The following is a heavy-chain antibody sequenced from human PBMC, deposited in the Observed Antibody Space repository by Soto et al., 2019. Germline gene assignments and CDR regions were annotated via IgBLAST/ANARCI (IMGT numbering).Heavy chain of an antibody. Sequence: SETLSLTCDVSGDTSSTGGYTWAWIRQPPGKALEWIGHTYHRGNPYYNPSLKSRVTISLDTPKNQFSLKLSSVTAADTAVYYCARHPGYYDILTGYTTYYFDYWGQGILVTVSS. CDR3: ARHPGYYDILTGYTTYYFDY. V-gene: IGHV4-30-2*01. CDR1: GDTSSTGGYT. J-gene: IGHJ4*02. CDR2: TYHRGNP. D-gene: IGHD3-9*01.